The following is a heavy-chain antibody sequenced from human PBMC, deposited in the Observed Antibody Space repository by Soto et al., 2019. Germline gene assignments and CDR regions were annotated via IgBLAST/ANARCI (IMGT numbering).Heavy chain of an antibody. Sequence: GGSLRLSCAASGFTFSSFAMSWVRQGPGKGLEWVSVISASGGSTNYADSVKGRLTISRDNSKNTVYLQMNSLRAEDTAVYYCAKVYYYYMDVWGKGTTVTVSS. CDR3: AKVYYYYMDV. V-gene: IGHV3-23*01. CDR2: ISASGGST. CDR1: GFTFSSFA. J-gene: IGHJ6*03.